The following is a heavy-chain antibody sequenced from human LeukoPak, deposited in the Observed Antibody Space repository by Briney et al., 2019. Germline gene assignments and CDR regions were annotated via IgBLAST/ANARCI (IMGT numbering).Heavy chain of an antibody. V-gene: IGHV4-34*01. Sequence: SETLSLTCTVSGGSISNYYWNWIRQPAGKGLEWIGEINHSGSTNYNPSLKSRVTISVDTSKNQFSLKLSSVTAADTAVYYCAREVVYYYGMDVWGQGTTVTVSS. D-gene: IGHD2-2*01. CDR1: GGSISNYY. J-gene: IGHJ6*02. CDR3: AREVVYYYGMDV. CDR2: INHSGST.